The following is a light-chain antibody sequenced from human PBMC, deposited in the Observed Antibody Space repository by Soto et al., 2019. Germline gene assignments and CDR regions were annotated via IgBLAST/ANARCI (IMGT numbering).Light chain of an antibody. CDR3: QHYNNWPPLT. CDR1: QSISSN. J-gene: IGKJ1*01. CDR2: GAS. Sequence: EIVMTQSPATLSVSPGERATLSCRASQSISSNLAWYQQKPGQAHRLLIYGASTRATGIPARFSGSGSGTEFTLTISSLQSEDFAVYYCQHYNNWPPLTFGQGTKVEIK. V-gene: IGKV3-15*01.